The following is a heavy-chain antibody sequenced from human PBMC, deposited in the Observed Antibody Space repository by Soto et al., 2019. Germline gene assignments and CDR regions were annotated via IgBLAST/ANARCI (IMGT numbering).Heavy chain of an antibody. CDR1: SAYLSSSSYT. CDR2: IYYSGIT. V-gene: IGHV4-39*01. Sequence: PSETLSLTCTVSSAYLSSSSYTWGWISQPPGKGLEWIGSIYYSGITYYNPSLNSRVTVSVDTSKNQFSLKVTSVTAADTAVYYCARLHGYCISSSCHGHYAMDVWGQGTTVTVSS. D-gene: IGHD2-2*01. J-gene: IGHJ6*02. CDR3: ARLHGYCISSSCHGHYAMDV.